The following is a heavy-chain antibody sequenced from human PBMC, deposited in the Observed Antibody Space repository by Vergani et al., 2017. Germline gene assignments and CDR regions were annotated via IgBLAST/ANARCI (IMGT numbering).Heavy chain of an antibody. CDR2: IDYSGST. D-gene: IGHD1-26*01. Sequence: QVQLQESGPGLVKPSETLSLTCIVSGGSISSYYWSWIRQLPGKGLEWIGYIDYSGSTNYNPSLKSRVTISVDTSKNQFSLKLRSVTAAVTAVYYCAIGSFDYYMDVWGKGTTVTVSS. CDR1: GGSISSYY. V-gene: IGHV4-59*01. CDR3: AIGSFDYYMDV. J-gene: IGHJ6*03.